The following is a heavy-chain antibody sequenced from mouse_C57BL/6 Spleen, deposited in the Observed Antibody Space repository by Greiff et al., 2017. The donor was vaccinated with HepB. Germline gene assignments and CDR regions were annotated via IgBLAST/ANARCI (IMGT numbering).Heavy chain of an antibody. CDR2: IDPSDSYT. D-gene: IGHD4-1*01. Sequence: VKLQQPGAELVKPGASVKLSCKASGYTFTSYWMQWVKQRPGQGLEWIGEIDPSDSYTNYNQKFKGKATLTVDTSSSTAYMQLSSLTSEDSAVYYCARPGTDYWGQGTTLTVSS. CDR3: ARPGTDY. V-gene: IGHV1-50*01. CDR1: GYTFTSYW. J-gene: IGHJ2*01.